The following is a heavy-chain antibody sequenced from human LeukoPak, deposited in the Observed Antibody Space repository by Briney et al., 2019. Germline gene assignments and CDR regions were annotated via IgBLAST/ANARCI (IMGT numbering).Heavy chain of an antibody. Sequence: GGSLRLSCAASGFTFSSYAMSWVRQAPGKGLEWGSGVSGSGGSTYYADSVKARFTISRDNSKTPLYLQMNSLRAEDTAVYYCAKDLDIVATITGNWGQGTLVTVSS. J-gene: IGHJ4*02. V-gene: IGHV3-23*01. CDR2: VSGSGGST. CDR1: GFTFSSYA. CDR3: AKDLDIVATITGN. D-gene: IGHD5-12*01.